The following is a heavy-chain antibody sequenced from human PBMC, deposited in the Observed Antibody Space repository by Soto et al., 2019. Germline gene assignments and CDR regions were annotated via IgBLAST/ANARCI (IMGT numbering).Heavy chain of an antibody. V-gene: IGHV3-7*01. CDR1: GFTFSSYW. J-gene: IGHJ6*02. D-gene: IGHD5-12*01. CDR3: ARDAPVAPIIPHYYYGMDV. Sequence: GGSLRLSCAASGFTFSSYWMTWVRQAPEKGLEWVANIKQDGSEEYYVDSVKGRFTISRDNAKNSLYLQMNSLRAEDTAVYYCARDAPVAPIIPHYYYGMDVWGQGTTVTVSS. CDR2: IKQDGSEE.